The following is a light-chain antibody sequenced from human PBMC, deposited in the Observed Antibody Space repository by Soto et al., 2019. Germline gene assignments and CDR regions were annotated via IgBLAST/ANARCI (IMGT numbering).Light chain of an antibody. CDR2: ASS. V-gene: IGLV2-14*01. Sequence: QSALTQPASVSGSPGQSITISCTGTSSDVGGYNYVSWYQHHAGKAPRLTIYASSNRPSGVSHRFSGSRSGNTASLTISGLQAEDEADYYCSSYTSGTTLYVFGTGTKVTVL. CDR3: SSYTSGTTLYV. J-gene: IGLJ1*01. CDR1: SSDVGGYNY.